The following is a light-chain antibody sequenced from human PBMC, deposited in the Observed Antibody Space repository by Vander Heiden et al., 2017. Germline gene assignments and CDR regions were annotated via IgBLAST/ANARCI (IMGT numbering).Light chain of an antibody. CDR2: HAS. CDR3: QQGEGTRPV. V-gene: IGKV1-39*01. J-gene: IGKJ1*01. CDR1: QSVSTY. Sequence: DIQMTQSPSSLSTSVGDRLTITCRASQSVSTYLNWYLQKPGQAPKLLIYHASTLQTGVPSRFSGRGSGTDFTLTINILQPEDVGTYYCQQGEGTRPVFGQGTKVDIK.